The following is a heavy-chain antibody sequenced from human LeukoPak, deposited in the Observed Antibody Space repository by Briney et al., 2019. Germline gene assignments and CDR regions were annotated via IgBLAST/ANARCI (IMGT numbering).Heavy chain of an antibody. CDR3: ARVGDYYFDY. J-gene: IGHJ4*02. V-gene: IGHV3-30*04. D-gene: IGHD3-16*01. CDR1: GFTFSSYA. CDR2: ISYDGSNK. Sequence: GGSLRLSCAASGFTFSSYAMHWVRQAPGKGREWVAVISYDGSNKYYADSVKGRFTISRDNSKNTLYLQMNSLRAEDTAVYYCARVGDYYFDYWGQGTLVTVSS.